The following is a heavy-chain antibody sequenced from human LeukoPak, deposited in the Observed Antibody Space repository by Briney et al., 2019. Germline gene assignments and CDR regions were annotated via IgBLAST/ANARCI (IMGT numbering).Heavy chain of an antibody. D-gene: IGHD3-10*01. Sequence: GSLRLSCAASGFTFSSYTMSWVRQPPGKGLEWIGSIYDSGGTYYNPSLKSRVTISVDTSKNQFSLNLNSVTAADTAVYYCARHYGPWGQGTLVTVSS. CDR1: GFTFSSYT. J-gene: IGHJ5*02. CDR2: IYDSGGT. CDR3: ARHYGP. V-gene: IGHV4-39*01.